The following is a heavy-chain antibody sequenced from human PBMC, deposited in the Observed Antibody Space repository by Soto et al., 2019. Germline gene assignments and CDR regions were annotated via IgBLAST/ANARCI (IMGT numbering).Heavy chain of an antibody. CDR1: GFSFSTYA. CDR2: ISYDGINK. Sequence: GGSLRLSCAASGFSFSTYAMHWVRQAPGKGLEWVAVISYDGINKYYADSVKGRFTISRDNSKNTLYVQMNSLKAQDSAVYYCARTLGDYDYYAMDVWGQGTTVTVSS. V-gene: IGHV3-30-3*01. CDR3: ARTLGDYDYYAMDV. D-gene: IGHD7-27*01. J-gene: IGHJ6*02.